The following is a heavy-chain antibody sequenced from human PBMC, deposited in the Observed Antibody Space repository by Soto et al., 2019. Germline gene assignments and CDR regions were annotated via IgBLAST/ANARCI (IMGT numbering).Heavy chain of an antibody. CDR1: GVSFGSYA. V-gene: IGHV3-23*01. Sequence: PGGSLRLSCAASGVSFGSYALSWGRQSPGKGLEWVSGISGSDGKTFYADSVKRRFSISRDTSQSTLYLQMNSLRADDTAMYYCARWSYLDYWGQGTRVTVSS. CDR3: ARWSYLDY. D-gene: IGHD3-3*01. CDR2: ISGSDGKT. J-gene: IGHJ4*02.